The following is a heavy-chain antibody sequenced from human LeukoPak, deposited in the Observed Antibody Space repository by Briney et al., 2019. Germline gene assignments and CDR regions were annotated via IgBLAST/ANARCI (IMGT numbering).Heavy chain of an antibody. D-gene: IGHD6-13*01. CDR3: ARSAAAGYFDY. CDR1: GFTVSSNY. V-gene: IGHV3-53*01. Sequence: PGGSLRLSCAASGFTVSSNYMSWVRQAPGKGLEWVSVIYSGGSTYYADSVKGRFTISRDNSKNTLYLQMNSLRAEDTAVYYCARSAAAGYFDYWGQGTLVTVSS. J-gene: IGHJ4*02. CDR2: IYSGGST.